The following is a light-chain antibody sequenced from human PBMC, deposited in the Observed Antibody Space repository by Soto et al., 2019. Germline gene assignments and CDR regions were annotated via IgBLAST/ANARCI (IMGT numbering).Light chain of an antibody. CDR1: QSLSRSS. CDR3: QQYGSSPWT. V-gene: IGKV3-20*01. J-gene: IGKJ1*01. Sequence: ESVLTQSPGTLSLSPGERATLSCRASQSLSRSSLAWYQQKPGQAPRLLIYGASNRATGVPDRFSGSGSGTDFTLTISRLEPEDFAVYYCQQYGSSPWTFGQGTKVDIK. CDR2: GAS.